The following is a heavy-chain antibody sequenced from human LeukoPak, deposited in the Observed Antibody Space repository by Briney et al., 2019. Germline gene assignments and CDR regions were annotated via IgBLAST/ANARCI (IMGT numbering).Heavy chain of an antibody. J-gene: IGHJ4*02. V-gene: IGHV4-34*01. CDR1: GGSFSGYY. Sequence: SQRLSLTCAVYGGSFSGYYCSWVRQQAGKGMEWNVEINHSGSTNYNTSLKSRVTMSVVTSKNQFSLKLSSVTAADTAVYYCATELYYDILTGYGGITNWGKGTLVTVSS. CDR3: ATELYYDILTGYGGITN. CDR2: INHSGST. D-gene: IGHD3-9*01.